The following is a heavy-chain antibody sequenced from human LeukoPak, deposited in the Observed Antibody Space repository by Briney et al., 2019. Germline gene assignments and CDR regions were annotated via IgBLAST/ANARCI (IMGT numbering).Heavy chain of an antibody. CDR2: IYYSGST. CDR1: GGSISSYY. Sequence: PSETLSLTCTVSGGSISSYYWSWIRQPPGKGLEWIGYIYYSGSTNYNPSLKGRVTISVDTSKNQFSLKLSSVTAADTAVYYCARDGRYDSSGYYIWGQGTMVTVSS. D-gene: IGHD3-22*01. CDR3: ARDGRYDSSGYYI. J-gene: IGHJ3*02. V-gene: IGHV4-59*01.